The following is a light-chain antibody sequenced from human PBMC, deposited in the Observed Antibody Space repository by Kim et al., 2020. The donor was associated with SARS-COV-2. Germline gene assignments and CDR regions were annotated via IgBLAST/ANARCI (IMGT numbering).Light chain of an antibody. Sequence: AVGDRVPITCRGSQGISNYLAWYQQKPGKVPKLLIYAASPLQSGVPSRFSGSGSGTDFTLTISSLQPEDVSTYYCQKYNSALSWTFGHGTKVDIK. CDR3: QKYNSALSWT. CDR2: AAS. V-gene: IGKV1-27*01. CDR1: QGISNY. J-gene: IGKJ1*01.